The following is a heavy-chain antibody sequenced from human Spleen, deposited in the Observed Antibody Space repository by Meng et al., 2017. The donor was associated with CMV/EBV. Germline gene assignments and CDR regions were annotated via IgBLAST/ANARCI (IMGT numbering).Heavy chain of an antibody. D-gene: IGHD6-6*01. CDR3: AREAGSSSSGYYFDY. CDR2: INHSGST. V-gene: IGHV4-34*01. Sequence: QVQLQQWGAGLLKPSDTLSLTCAVYGGSFSGYYWSWIRQPPGKGLEWIGEINHSGSTNYNPSLKSRVTISVDTSKNQFSLKLSSVTAADTAVYYCAREAGSSSSGYYFDYWGQGTLVTVSS. CDR1: GGSFSGYY. J-gene: IGHJ4*02.